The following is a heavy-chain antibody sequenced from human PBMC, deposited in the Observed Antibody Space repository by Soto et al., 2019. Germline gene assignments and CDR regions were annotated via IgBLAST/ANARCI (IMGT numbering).Heavy chain of an antibody. CDR2: IIPILGIA. D-gene: IGHD3-9*01. CDR3: ARDVGLVFLTGYPTGRARWFDP. J-gene: IGHJ5*02. CDR1: GGTFSSYT. Sequence: SVKVSCKASGGTFSSYTISWVRQAPGQGLEWMGRIIPILGIANYAQKFQGRVTITADKSTSTAYMELSSLRSEDTAVYYCARDVGLVFLTGYPTGRARWFDPWGQGTLVTVSS. V-gene: IGHV1-69*04.